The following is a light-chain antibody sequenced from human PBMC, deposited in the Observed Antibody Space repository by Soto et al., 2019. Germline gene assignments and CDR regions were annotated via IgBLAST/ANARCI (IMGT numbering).Light chain of an antibody. CDR3: QQYNSYSPWT. J-gene: IGKJ1*01. CDR2: DAS. V-gene: IGKV1-5*01. CDR1: QSIRTS. Sequence: DIQLTQSPSTLSASVGDRVTITCRASQSIRTSMAWYQQKPGKAPDVLIYDASSLESGVPSRFSGSGSGTEFTLTISSLQPDDFATYYCQQYNSYSPWTCGQGTKV.